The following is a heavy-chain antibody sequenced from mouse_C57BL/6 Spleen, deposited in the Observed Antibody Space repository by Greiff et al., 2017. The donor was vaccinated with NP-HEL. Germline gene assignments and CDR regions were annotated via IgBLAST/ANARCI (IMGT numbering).Heavy chain of an antibody. J-gene: IGHJ4*01. D-gene: IGHD2-4*01. Sequence: QVQLQQPGAELVKPGASVKLSCKASGYTFTSYWMHWVKQRPGQGLEWIGMIHPNSGSTNYNEKFKSKATLTVDKSSSTAYMQLSSLTSEDSAVYYCALYEYDRGYYYAMDYWGQGTSVTVSS. CDR1: GYTFTSYW. CDR3: ALYEYDRGYYYAMDY. V-gene: IGHV1-64*01. CDR2: IHPNSGST.